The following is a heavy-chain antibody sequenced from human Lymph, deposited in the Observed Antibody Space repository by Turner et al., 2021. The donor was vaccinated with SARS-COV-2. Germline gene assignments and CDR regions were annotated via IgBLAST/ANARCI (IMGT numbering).Heavy chain of an antibody. CDR1: GGTFSSYA. CDR3: ASFGGDYVFDY. D-gene: IGHD3-10*01. Sequence: QVQLVQSGGEVKKPVSSLKVSCKASGGTFSSYAISWVRQAPGQGLEWMGGVIHIFGTPNYAQKFQGRVTITADESTSTAYMELSSLRSEDTAVYYCASFGGDYVFDYWGQGTLVTVSS. V-gene: IGHV1-69*01. J-gene: IGHJ4*02. CDR2: VIHIFGTP.